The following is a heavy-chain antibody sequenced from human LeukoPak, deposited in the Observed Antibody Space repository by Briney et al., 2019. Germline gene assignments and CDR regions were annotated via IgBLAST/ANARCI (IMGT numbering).Heavy chain of an antibody. CDR1: GFTFSSYG. D-gene: IGHD2-2*01. V-gene: IGHV3-30*02. CDR2: IRYDGSNK. CDR3: ARGLFRFCSSTSCLSPFDY. Sequence: GGCLRLSCAASGFTFSSYGMHSVRQAPGKGLEWVAFIRYDGSNKNYADSVKGRFTISRDNSKNTLYLQMNSLRAEDTAVYYCARGLFRFCSSTSCLSPFDYWGQGTLVIVSS. J-gene: IGHJ4*02.